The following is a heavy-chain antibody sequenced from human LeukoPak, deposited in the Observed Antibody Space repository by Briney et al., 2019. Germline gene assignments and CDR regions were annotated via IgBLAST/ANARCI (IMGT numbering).Heavy chain of an antibody. CDR2: ISSSSSYI. V-gene: IGHV3-21*01. CDR1: GFIFSSSW. CDR3: ARVGGERYGDQPYYFDY. Sequence: PGGSLRLSCAASGFIFSSSWMSWVRQAPGKGLEWVSSISSSSSYIYYADSVKGRFTISRDNAKNSLYLQMNSLRAEDTAVYYCARVGGERYGDQPYYFDYWGQGTLVTVSS. J-gene: IGHJ4*02. D-gene: IGHD4-17*01.